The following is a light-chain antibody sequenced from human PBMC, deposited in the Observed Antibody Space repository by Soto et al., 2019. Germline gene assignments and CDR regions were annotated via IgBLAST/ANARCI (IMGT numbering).Light chain of an antibody. J-gene: IGLJ1*01. V-gene: IGLV2-14*03. CDR2: DVS. CDR3: SSYTTSSTPHYV. CDR1: SSDVGGYNS. Sequence: QSVLTQPASASGSPGQSITISCTGTSSDVGGYNSVSWYQHHPGKAPKLMIFDVSDRPSGVSSRFSGSKSGNTASLTISGLQAEEEADYSCSSYTTSSTPHYVFGPGTKVTVL.